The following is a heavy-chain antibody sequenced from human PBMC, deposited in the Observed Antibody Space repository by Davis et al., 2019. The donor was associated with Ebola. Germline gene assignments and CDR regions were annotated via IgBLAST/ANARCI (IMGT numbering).Heavy chain of an antibody. Sequence: PSETLSLTCAVSGGSISSSNWWSWVRQPPGKGLEWIGEIYHSGSTNYNPSLKSRVTISVDKSKNQFSLKLSSVTAADTAVYYCARDRAATVDTAMVEWGQGTLVTVSS. CDR1: GGSISSSNW. V-gene: IGHV4-4*02. J-gene: IGHJ4*02. CDR3: ARDRAATVDTAMVE. D-gene: IGHD5-18*01. CDR2: IYHSGST.